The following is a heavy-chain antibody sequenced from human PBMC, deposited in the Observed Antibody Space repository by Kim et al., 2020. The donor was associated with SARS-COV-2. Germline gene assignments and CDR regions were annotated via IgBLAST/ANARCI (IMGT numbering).Heavy chain of an antibody. Sequence: YRDPVKARFTVSRDNSKSKMYLQMNSLRAEDTAVYYCAKDLRGRTPMSYWGQGALVTVSS. D-gene: IGHD3-10*01. V-gene: IGHV3-23*01. J-gene: IGHJ4*02. CDR3: AKDLRGRTPMSY.